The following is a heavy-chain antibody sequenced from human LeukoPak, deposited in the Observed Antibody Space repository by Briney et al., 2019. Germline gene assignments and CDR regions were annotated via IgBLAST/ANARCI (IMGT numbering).Heavy chain of an antibody. CDR3: ARRYCSSTSCYIKD. D-gene: IGHD2-2*02. CDR2: IYYSGST. CDR1: GGSISSYY. Sequence: PSETLSLTCTVSGGSISSYYWSWIRQPPGKGLEWIGYIYYSGSTNYNPSLKSRVTISVDTSKNQFSLKLSSVTAADTAVYYCARRYCSSTSCYIKDWGQGTLVTVSS. J-gene: IGHJ4*02. V-gene: IGHV4-59*08.